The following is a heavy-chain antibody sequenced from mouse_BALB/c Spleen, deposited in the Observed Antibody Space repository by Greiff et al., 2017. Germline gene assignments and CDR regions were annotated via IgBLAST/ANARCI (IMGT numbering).Heavy chain of an antibody. CDR1: GYTFSSYW. J-gene: IGHJ4*01. Sequence: VQLQQSGAELMKPGASVKISCKATGYTFSSYWIEWVKQRPGHGLEWIGEILPGSGSTNYNEKFKGKATFTADTSSNTAYMQLSSLTSEDSAVYYCARLNYNYAMDYWGQGTSVTVSS. CDR2: ILPGSGST. CDR3: ARLNYNYAMDY. V-gene: IGHV1-9*01. D-gene: IGHD2-1*01.